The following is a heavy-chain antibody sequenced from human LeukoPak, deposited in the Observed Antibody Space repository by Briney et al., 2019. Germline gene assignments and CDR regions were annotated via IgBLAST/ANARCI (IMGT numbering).Heavy chain of an antibody. CDR3: AREVHYYGSGTYFFWFDP. J-gene: IGHJ5*02. V-gene: IGHV4-59*13. CDR2: IYYSGNT. CDR1: GGSISSFY. Sequence: SETLSLTCTVSGGSISSFYWSWIRQSPGKELEWIGYIYYSGNTKYNPSLKSRITTVVDTSKNQVSLKLTSVTAADTAIYYCAREVHYYGSGTYFFWFDPWGQGTLVTVSS. D-gene: IGHD3-10*01.